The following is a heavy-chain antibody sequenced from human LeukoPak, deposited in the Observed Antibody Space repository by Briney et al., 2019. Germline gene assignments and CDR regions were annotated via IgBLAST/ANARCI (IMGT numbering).Heavy chain of an antibody. Sequence: EASVKVSCKVSGYTLSELSMHWVRQAPGKGLEWMGGFDPEDGETIYAQKFQGRVTMPEDTSTDTAYMELSSLRSEDTAVYYCATDPSYGDYPFDYWGPGTLVTVSS. J-gene: IGHJ4*02. CDR1: GYTLSELS. CDR2: FDPEDGET. V-gene: IGHV1-24*01. D-gene: IGHD4-17*01. CDR3: ATDPSYGDYPFDY.